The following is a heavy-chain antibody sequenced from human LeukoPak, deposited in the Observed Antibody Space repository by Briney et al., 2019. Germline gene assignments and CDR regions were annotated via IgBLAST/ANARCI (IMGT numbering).Heavy chain of an antibody. CDR3: ARSLRSGGYFDY. J-gene: IGHJ4*02. CDR2: IYHSGRT. CDR1: GYSISSGYY. D-gene: IGHD3-16*01. Sequence: SETLSLTCAVSGYSISSGYYWGWIRQPPGKGLEWIGSIYHSGRTYYNPSLKSRVTISVDTSKNQFSLKLSSVTAPDTAVYYCARSLRSGGYFDYWGQGTLVTVSS. V-gene: IGHV4-38-2*01.